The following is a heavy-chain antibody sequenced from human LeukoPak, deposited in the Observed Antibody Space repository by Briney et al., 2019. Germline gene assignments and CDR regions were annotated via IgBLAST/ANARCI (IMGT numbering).Heavy chain of an antibody. CDR1: GGSISSYY. V-gene: IGHV4-59*01. D-gene: IGHD1-26*01. J-gene: IGHJ4*02. CDR3: ARGEEGPTPFDY. CDR2: IYYSGST. Sequence: SETLSLTCTVSGGSISSYYWSWIRQPPGKELEWIGYIYYSGSTNYNPSLKSRVTISVDTSKNQVSLKVSSVTAADTAVYYCARGEEGPTPFDYWGQGTLVTVSS.